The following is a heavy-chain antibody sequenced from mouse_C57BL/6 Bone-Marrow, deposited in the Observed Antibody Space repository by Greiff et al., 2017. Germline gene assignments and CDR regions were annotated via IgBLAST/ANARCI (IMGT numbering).Heavy chain of an antibody. Sequence: VQLKESGGGLVKPGGSLKLSCAASGFTFSSYAMSWVRQTPEKRLEWVATISDGGSYTYYPDNVKGRFTISRDNAKNNLYLQMSHLKSEDTAMYYGARGPHYYSSSDYWGQGTTLTVSS. V-gene: IGHV5-4*01. CDR1: GFTFSSYA. D-gene: IGHD1-1*01. CDR3: ARGPHYYSSSDY. CDR2: ISDGGSYT. J-gene: IGHJ2*01.